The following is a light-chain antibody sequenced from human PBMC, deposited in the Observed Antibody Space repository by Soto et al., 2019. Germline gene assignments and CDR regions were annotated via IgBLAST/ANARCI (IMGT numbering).Light chain of an antibody. CDR1: QSIATNY. J-gene: IGKJ1*01. Sequence: EIVLTQSPGTLSLSPGERATLSCRASQSIATNYLAWYQQKPGQAPRLLIYGSTSRATGIPDRFSGRGFGNDVTFSISRLEPGDFAVYYCQEYDSSAKTFGPGTKVEIK. V-gene: IGKV3-20*01. CDR2: GST. CDR3: QEYDSSAKT.